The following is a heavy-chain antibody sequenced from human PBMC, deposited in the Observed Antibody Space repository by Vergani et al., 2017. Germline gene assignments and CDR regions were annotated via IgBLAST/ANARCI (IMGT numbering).Heavy chain of an antibody. D-gene: IGHD3-16*01. V-gene: IGHV1-2*02. CDR2: INPNSGGT. J-gene: IGHJ5*02. CDR1: GYTFTGYY. CDR3: ARDSGGYVWGSYEAWFDP. Sequence: QVQLVQSGAEVKKPGASVKVSCKASGYTFTGYYMHWVRQAPGQGLEWMGWINPNSGGTNYAQKFQGRVTISVDTSKNQFSLKLSSVTAADTAVYYCARDSGGYVWGSYEAWFDPWGQGTLVTVSS.